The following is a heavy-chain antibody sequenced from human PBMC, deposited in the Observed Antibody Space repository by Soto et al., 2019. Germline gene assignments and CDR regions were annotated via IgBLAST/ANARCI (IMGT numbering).Heavy chain of an antibody. CDR2: IYYSGST. D-gene: IGHD4-17*01. Sequence: QVQLQEAGPGLVKPSQNPSLTCTVSGGSISSGGYYWGWIPQHPGKGLEGVGYIYYSGSTYYNPSLKSRVTISVDTSKNQFSLKLSSVTAADTAVYYCARDEGGDYGDYSPTGFDYWGQGTLVTVSS. CDR1: GGSISSGGYY. J-gene: IGHJ4*02. V-gene: IGHV4-31*03. CDR3: ARDEGGDYGDYSPTGFDY.